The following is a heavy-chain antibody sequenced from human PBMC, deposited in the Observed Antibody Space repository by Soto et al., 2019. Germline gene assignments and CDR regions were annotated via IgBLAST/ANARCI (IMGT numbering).Heavy chain of an antibody. V-gene: IGHV4-59*08. J-gene: IGHJ4*02. Sequence: LSLTCTVSGGSISSYYWSWIRQPPGKGLEWIGYIYYSGSTSYNPSLKSRATISVDTSKNQFSLKLSSVTAADTAVYYCARLGGYYQAFDDSGQGTLVTVSS. CDR2: IYYSGST. CDR1: GGSISSYY. D-gene: IGHD3-22*01. CDR3: ARLGGYYQAFDD.